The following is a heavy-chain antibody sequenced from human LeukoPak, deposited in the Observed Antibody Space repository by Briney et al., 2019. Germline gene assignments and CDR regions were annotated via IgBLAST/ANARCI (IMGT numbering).Heavy chain of an antibody. Sequence: PGGSLRLSCAASGFTFSTYSMNWVRQAPGKGLEWVSSISSSSSYIYYADSMKGRLTISRDNAKNSLYLQMNSLRADDTAVYHCVRIWFADWYFDLSGRGGLVTVSS. CDR2: ISSSSSYI. V-gene: IGHV3-21*01. CDR3: VRIWFADWYFDL. D-gene: IGHD3-10*01. J-gene: IGHJ2*01. CDR1: GFTFSTYS.